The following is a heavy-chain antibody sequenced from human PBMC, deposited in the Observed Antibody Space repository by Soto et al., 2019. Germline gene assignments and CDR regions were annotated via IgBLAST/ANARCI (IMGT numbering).Heavy chain of an antibody. CDR1: GFTFSTYN. V-gene: IGHV3-48*02. CDR3: SRDPSNRVTKPDY. D-gene: IGHD4-17*01. J-gene: IGHJ4*02. CDR2: ISSSGGTI. Sequence: EVQLVESGGGLVQPGGSLRLSCAASGFTFSTYNMNWVRQAPGKGLEWVSFISSSGGTIYYADSVRGRFTISRDNANNSLYLQMNSLRDEDTAVYYGSRDPSNRVTKPDYWGQGTLVTVSS.